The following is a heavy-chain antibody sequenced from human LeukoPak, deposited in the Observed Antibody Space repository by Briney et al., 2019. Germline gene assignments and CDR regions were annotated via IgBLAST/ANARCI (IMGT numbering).Heavy chain of an antibody. CDR1: GYTFTSYG. V-gene: IGHV1-18*01. CDR2: ISAYNGNT. D-gene: IGHD3-10*01. J-gene: IGHJ6*02. Sequence: ASVKVSCKASGYTFTSYGISWVRQAPGQGLEWMGWISAYNGNTNYAQKLQGRVTMTTDTSTSTAYMELRSLRSDDTAVYYCARTEYYYGSGSLPNGMDVWGQGTTVTVSS. CDR3: ARTEYYYGSGSLPNGMDV.